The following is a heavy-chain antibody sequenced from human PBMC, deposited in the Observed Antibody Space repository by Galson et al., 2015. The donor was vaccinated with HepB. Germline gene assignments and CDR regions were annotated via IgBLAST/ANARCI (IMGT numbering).Heavy chain of an antibody. CDR1: GYTFIKYH. CDR2: INPSGGST. Sequence: SVKVSCKASGYTFIKYHMHWVRQSPGQGLEWMGIINPSGGSTNYAQKFQGRVTVTRDTATSTVYMELSGLRSEDTAVYYCAREPTGSGGNYYFDSWGQGTLVTVSS. J-gene: IGHJ4*02. CDR3: AREPTGSGGNYYFDS. D-gene: IGHD1-1*01. V-gene: IGHV1-46*01.